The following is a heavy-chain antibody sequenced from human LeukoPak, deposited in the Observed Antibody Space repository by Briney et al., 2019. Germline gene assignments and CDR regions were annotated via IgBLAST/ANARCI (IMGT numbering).Heavy chain of an antibody. CDR1: GGSFSDYY. CDR3: AKDRGWLLYYFDY. Sequence: ETLSLTCAVYGGSFSDYYWSWVRQAPGKGLEWVSAISGSGGSTYYADSVKGRFTISRDNSKNTLYLQMNSLRAEDTAVYYCAKDRGWLLYYFDYWGQGTLVTVSS. V-gene: IGHV3-23*01. J-gene: IGHJ4*02. CDR2: ISGSGGST. D-gene: IGHD6-19*01.